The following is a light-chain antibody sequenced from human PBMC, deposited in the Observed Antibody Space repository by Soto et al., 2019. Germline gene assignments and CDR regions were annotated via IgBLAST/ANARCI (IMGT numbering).Light chain of an antibody. V-gene: IGKV3-20*01. CDR2: GTS. Sequence: EIVLTQSPGTLSLSPGERATLSCRASQSVSRNFLTWYQQKPGQAPRLLIYGTSTRATGIPDRFSGRGSGTDFSLTISRLEPEDFAVYYCQQFGDSPWTFGQGTKVEIK. CDR3: QQFGDSPWT. J-gene: IGKJ1*01. CDR1: QSVSRNF.